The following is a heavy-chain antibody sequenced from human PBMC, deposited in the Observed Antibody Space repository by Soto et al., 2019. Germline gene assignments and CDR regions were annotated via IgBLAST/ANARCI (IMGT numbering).Heavy chain of an antibody. CDR2: ISYDGSNK. J-gene: IGHJ3*02. CDR3: ARDPLRRGKNAFDI. D-gene: IGHD6-13*01. CDR1: GFTFSSYA. Sequence: LRXSCAASGFTFSSYAMHWVRQAPGKGLXWVAVISYDGSNKYYADXVKGRFTISRDNSXXTLXLQMNXLRAEDTAVYYCARDPLRRGKNAFDIWGQGTMVTVSS. V-gene: IGHV3-30-3*01.